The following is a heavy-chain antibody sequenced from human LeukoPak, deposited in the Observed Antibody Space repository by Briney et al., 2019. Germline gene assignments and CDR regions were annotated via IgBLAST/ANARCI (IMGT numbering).Heavy chain of an antibody. V-gene: IGHV1-46*02. CDR3: AREASGGYFDY. J-gene: IGHJ4*02. D-gene: IGHD4-23*01. CDR1: GYTFNSYY. Sequence: ASEKVSCKASGYTFNSYYMHWVRQAPGQGLEWVGLISPTGDSTNYAQTFRGRVTMTRDTSTNTVYMDLSSLRSEDTAVYYCAREASGGYFDYWGQGTLVTVSS. CDR2: ISPTGDST.